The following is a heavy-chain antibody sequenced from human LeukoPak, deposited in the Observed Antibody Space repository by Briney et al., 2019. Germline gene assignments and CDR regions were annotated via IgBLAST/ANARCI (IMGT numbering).Heavy chain of an antibody. J-gene: IGHJ4*02. CDR3: ASSSTYYDILTGYYPRYYFDY. D-gene: IGHD3-9*01. CDR2: ISAYNGNT. V-gene: IGHV1-18*01. Sequence: ASVKVSCKASGYTFTSYGISWVRQAPGQGLEWMGWISAYNGNTNYAQKFQGRVTITADESTSTAYMELSSLRSEDTAVYYCASSSTYYDILTGYYPRYYFDYWGQGTLVTVSS. CDR1: GYTFTSYG.